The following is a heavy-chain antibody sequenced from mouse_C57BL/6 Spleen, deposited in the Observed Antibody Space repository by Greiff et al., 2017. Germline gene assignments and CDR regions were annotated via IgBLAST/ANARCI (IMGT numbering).Heavy chain of an antibody. D-gene: IGHD1-1*01. Sequence: QVQLQQSGPELVKPGASVKISCKASGYAFSSSWMNWVKQRPGKGLEWIGRIYPGDGDTNYNGKFKGKATLTADKSSSTAYMQLSSLTSEDSAVYFCARRAYYYGSSYDFDYWGQGTTLTVSS. CDR1: GYAFSSSW. CDR3: ARRAYYYGSSYDFDY. J-gene: IGHJ2*01. V-gene: IGHV1-82*01. CDR2: IYPGDGDT.